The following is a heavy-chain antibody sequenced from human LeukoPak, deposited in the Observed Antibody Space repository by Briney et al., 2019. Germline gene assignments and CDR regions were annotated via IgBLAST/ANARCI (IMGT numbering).Heavy chain of an antibody. D-gene: IGHD3-9*01. CDR1: GGSISSGDYY. CDR3: ARTARYGTFDY. V-gene: IGHV4-30-4*01. J-gene: IGHJ4*02. CDR2: IYYSGST. Sequence: SETLSLTCTVSGGSISSGDYYWSWIRQPPGKGLEWIGYIYYSGSTYYNPSLKSRVTISVDTSKNQFSLKLSSVTAADTAVYYCARTARYGTFDYWGQGTLVTVSP.